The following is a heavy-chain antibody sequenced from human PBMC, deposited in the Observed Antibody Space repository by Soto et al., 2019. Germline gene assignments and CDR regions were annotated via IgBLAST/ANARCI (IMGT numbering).Heavy chain of an antibody. CDR3: ARGDCSSTSCYWGANWFDP. CDR2: ISSYNGNT. Sequence: GASVKVSCKASGYTFTSYGIIWVRQAPGQGLEWMGWISSYNGNTVYAQNLQGRATMTTDTSKSTAYMELRSLRSDDTAVYYCARGDCSSTSCYWGANWFDPWGQGTLVTV. CDR1: GYTFTSYG. D-gene: IGHD2-2*01. V-gene: IGHV1-18*01. J-gene: IGHJ5*02.